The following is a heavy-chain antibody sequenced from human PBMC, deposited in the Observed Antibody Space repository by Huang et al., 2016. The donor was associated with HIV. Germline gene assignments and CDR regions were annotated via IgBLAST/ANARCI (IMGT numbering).Heavy chain of an antibody. CDR2: IVSLFRAP. D-gene: IGHD3-16*01. J-gene: IGHJ4*02. V-gene: IGHV1-69*01. Sequence: QVQLEQSGPAVRKPGSSVKVSCQASGGSFSDQIISWVRQAPGQRFEWMGVIVSLFRAPAYAKEFKVRVTMTADESTATIYMELNSLTSEDTAVYYCAMSLRYQYDSRSYWGRYFDYWGQGTLVTVSS. CDR1: GGSFSDQI. CDR3: AMSLRYQYDSRSYWGRYFDY.